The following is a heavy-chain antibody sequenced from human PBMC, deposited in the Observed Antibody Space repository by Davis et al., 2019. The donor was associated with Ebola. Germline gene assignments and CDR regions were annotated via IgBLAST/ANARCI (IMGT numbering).Heavy chain of an antibody. Sequence: ASVTVSCKASGYTFTSYYMHWVRQSPGQGLEWMGIINPSGGSTSYAQKFQGRVTMTRDTSTSTVYMELSSLRSEDTAVYYCAREGRWLRSLDYWGQGTLVTVSS. J-gene: IGHJ4*02. V-gene: IGHV1-46*01. D-gene: IGHD5-24*01. CDR3: AREGRWLRSLDY. CDR2: INPSGGST. CDR1: GYTFTSYY.